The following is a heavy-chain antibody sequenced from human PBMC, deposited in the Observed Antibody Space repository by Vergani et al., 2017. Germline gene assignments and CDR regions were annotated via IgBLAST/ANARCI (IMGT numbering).Heavy chain of an antibody. CDR2: ISGSGGHT. CDR1: GFTFSSYA. Sequence: EVQLLESGGGLVQPGGSLRLFCAASGFTFSSYAMSWVRQAPGKGLEWVSAISGSGGHTYYADSVKGRFTISRDNSKNTLYLQMNSLRAEDTAVYYCADSSSWYGWLPTSSRGMDVWGQGTTVTVSS. J-gene: IGHJ6*02. CDR3: ADSSSWYGWLPTSSRGMDV. D-gene: IGHD6-13*01. V-gene: IGHV3-23*01.